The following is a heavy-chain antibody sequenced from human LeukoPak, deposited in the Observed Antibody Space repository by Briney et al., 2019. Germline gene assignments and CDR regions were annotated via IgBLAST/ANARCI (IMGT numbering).Heavy chain of an antibody. CDR1: GFTFTDSW. CDR2: IKPDGTEK. J-gene: IGHJ4*02. Sequence: QPGGSLRLSCAASGFTFTDSWMSRVRQAPGKGLEWVANIKPDGTEKYYVDSVKGRFTISRDNSKNSLYLQMNSLRAEDTAVYYCARVRYGNYFDYWGQGILVTVSS. CDR3: ARVRYGNYFDY. D-gene: IGHD3-16*02. V-gene: IGHV3-7*04.